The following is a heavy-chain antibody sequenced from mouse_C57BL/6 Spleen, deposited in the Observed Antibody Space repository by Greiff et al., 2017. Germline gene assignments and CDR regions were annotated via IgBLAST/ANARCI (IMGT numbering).Heavy chain of an antibody. CDR3: ARELGREEDSAMDY. CDR2: IYPSDSET. CDR1: GYTFTSYW. D-gene: IGHD4-1*01. J-gene: IGHJ4*01. V-gene: IGHV1-61*01. Sequence: QVQLQQPGAELVRPGSSVKLSCKASGYTFTSYWMDWVKQRPGQGLEWIGNIYPSDSETHYNQKFKDKATLTVDKSSSTAYMQLSSLTSEDSAVYYCARELGREEDSAMDYWGQGTSVTVSS.